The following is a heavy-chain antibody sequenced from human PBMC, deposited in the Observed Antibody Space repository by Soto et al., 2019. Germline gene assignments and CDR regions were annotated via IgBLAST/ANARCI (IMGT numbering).Heavy chain of an antibody. CDR2: IVVASGRT. CDR1: GFDFGSFG. Sequence: ASVKVSCKASGFDFGSFGIQFLRQTRGRGLEWIGWIVVASGRTNYARQFQGRVAFSRDMSSTTAYMDLYDLKSDDTAVYFCSADHPHTAIGWPVWGQGTTVTVSS. J-gene: IGHJ6*02. V-gene: IGHV1-58*02. CDR3: SADHPHTAIGWPV.